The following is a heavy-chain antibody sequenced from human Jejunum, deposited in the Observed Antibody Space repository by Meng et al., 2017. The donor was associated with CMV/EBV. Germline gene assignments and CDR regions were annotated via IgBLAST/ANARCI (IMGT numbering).Heavy chain of an antibody. D-gene: IGHD2-21*01. CDR2: VNPKRGDT. CDR3: ARDGVVCGDTTCRGFFS. V-gene: IGHV1-2*02. J-gene: IGHJ5*02. CDR1: FNVFY. Sequence: FNVFYMNWVRQAPGQGLEWMGWVNPKRGDTNYAQRFQGRLTLTRDPSINTAYMELSGLRYDDTAVYYCARDGVVCGDTTCRGFFSWGQGTLVTVSS.